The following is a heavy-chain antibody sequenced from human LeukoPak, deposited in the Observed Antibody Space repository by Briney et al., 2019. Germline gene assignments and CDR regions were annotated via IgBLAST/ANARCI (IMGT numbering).Heavy chain of an antibody. CDR2: ISGSGSIT. Sequence: GGSLRLSCAGSGFTFRSYAFSWVRQAPGRGLEWVSGISGSGSITLYADSVKGRFAISRDNSKSTVFLHMNSLRVEDTAIYYCAKRDVSDISIYSPLFSFWGQGTLVTVSS. CDR3: AKRDVSDISIYSPLFSF. J-gene: IGHJ4*02. CDR1: GFTFRSYA. V-gene: IGHV3-23*01. D-gene: IGHD3-3*02.